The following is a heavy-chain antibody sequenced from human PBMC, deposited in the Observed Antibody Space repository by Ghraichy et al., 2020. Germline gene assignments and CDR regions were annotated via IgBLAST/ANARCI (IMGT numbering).Heavy chain of an antibody. J-gene: IGHJ3*02. D-gene: IGHD6-19*01. CDR3: AREGVGESGWVSIDAFDI. CDR2: INHSGST. Sequence: SETLSLTCAVYGGSFSGYYWSWIRQPPGKGLEWIGEINHSGSTNYNPSLKSRVTISVDTSKNQFSLKLSSVTAADTAVYYCAREGVGESGWVSIDAFDIWGQGTMVTVSS. CDR1: GGSFSGYY. V-gene: IGHV4-34*01.